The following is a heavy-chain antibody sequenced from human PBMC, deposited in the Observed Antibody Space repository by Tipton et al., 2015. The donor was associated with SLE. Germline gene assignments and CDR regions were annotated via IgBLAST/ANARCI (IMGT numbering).Heavy chain of an antibody. V-gene: IGHV3-30*18. J-gene: IGHJ1*01. CDR3: AKGWNIVLVPAVEYFQH. CDR2: ISYDGTNK. D-gene: IGHD2-2*01. Sequence: RSLRLSCAASGFIFSSYGMHWVRQAPGKGLEWVAVISYDGTNKYYADSVKGRFTISRDNSNNTLYLQMNSLRAEDTAVYYCAKGWNIVLVPAVEYFQHWGQGTLVTVSS. CDR1: GFIFSSYG.